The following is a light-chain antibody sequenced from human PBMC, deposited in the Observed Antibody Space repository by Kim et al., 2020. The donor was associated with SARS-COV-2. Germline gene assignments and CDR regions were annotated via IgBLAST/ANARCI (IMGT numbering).Light chain of an antibody. CDR2: QDS. J-gene: IGLJ2*01. Sequence: SYELTQPPSVSVSPGQTASITCSGDKLGDKYACWYQQKPGQSPVLVIYQDSKRPSGIPVRFSGSNSGNTATLTISGTQAMDEADYYCQAWDSSTAVFGGG. CDR3: QAWDSSTAV. V-gene: IGLV3-1*01. CDR1: KLGDKY.